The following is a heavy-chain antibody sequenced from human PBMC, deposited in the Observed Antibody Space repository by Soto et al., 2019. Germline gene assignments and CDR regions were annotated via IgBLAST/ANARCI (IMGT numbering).Heavy chain of an antibody. CDR1: GFTLRSYG. D-gene: IGHD6-13*01. CDR2: ISYDGSNK. Sequence: QVELVESGGGVVQPGRSLRLSCAASGFTLRSYGVHWVRQAPCKGLEWVALISYDGSNKYYADSAKGRFTISRDNSKNTLYLQMNSLRAEDTAVYYCATYPGDSSSWSPLNYWGQGTLVTVSS. CDR3: ATYPGDSSSWSPLNY. V-gene: IGHV3-30*03. J-gene: IGHJ4*02.